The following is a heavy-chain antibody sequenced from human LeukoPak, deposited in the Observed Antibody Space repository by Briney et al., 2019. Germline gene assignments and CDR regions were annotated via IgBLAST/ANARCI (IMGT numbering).Heavy chain of an antibody. Sequence: GGSLRLSCAASGFTFSDYYMSWIRQAPGKGLEWVANIKQDGSEKYYVDSVKGRLTISRDNAKNSLYLQMNSLRDEDTAVYYCARARFDYWGQGTLVTVSS. CDR2: IKQDGSEK. V-gene: IGHV3-7*03. J-gene: IGHJ4*02. CDR1: GFTFSDYY. CDR3: ARARFDY.